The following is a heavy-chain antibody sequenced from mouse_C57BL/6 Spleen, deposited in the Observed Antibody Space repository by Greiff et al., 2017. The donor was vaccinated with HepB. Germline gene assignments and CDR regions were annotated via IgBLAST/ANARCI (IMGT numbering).Heavy chain of an antibody. CDR2: IYPRSGNT. J-gene: IGHJ4*01. D-gene: IGHD1-1*01. CDR1: GYTFTSYG. CDR3: EREHYGSSYERDAMDY. Sequence: VQLQQSGAELARPGASVKLSCKASGYTFTSYGISWVKQRTGQGLEWIGEIYPRSGNTYYNEKFKGKATLTADKSSSTAYMELRSLTSEDSAVYFCEREHYGSSYERDAMDYWGQGTSVTVSS. V-gene: IGHV1-81*01.